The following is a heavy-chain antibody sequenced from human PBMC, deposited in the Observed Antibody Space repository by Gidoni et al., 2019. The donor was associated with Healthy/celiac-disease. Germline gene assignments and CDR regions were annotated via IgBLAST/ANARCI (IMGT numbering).Heavy chain of an antibody. Sequence: QLQLQESGPGLVKPSETLSLTCTVSGGSISSSSYYWGWIRQPPGKGLEWIGSIYYSGSTYYNPSLKSRVTISVDTSKNQFSLKLSSVTAADTAVYYCARFKRQQLGPGFDYWGQGTLVTVSS. CDR3: ARFKRQQLGPGFDY. J-gene: IGHJ4*02. CDR2: IYYSGST. D-gene: IGHD6-13*01. V-gene: IGHV4-39*01. CDR1: GGSISSSSYY.